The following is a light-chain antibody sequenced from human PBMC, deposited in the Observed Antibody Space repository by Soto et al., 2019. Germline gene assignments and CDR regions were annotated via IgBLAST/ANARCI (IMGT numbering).Light chain of an antibody. CDR1: SNDVGGYNY. J-gene: IGLJ1*01. CDR2: EVN. V-gene: IGLV2-8*01. Sequence: QSVLTQPPSASGSPGQSATISCTGTSNDVGGYNYVSWYQQHPGKAPKLMIYEVNKRPSGVPDRFSGSKSGNTASLTVSGLQAEDEADYYCSSFAVSNSFVFGTGTKVTVL. CDR3: SSFAVSNSFV.